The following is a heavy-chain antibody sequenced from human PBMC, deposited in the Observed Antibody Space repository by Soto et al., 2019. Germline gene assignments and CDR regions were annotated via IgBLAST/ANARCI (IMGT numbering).Heavy chain of an antibody. J-gene: IGHJ6*02. D-gene: IGHD4-17*01. CDR1: SGPDRSHN. CDR3: VRQGIDYLHGLVDV. V-gene: IGHV4-59*08. CDR2: VYYTGDT. Sequence: QVQLQQSGPRLVKPSETLSLTCTVSSGPDRSHNWGWIRQPPGRGLEWIGYVYYTGDTAYNPSLRSRVTISADTSTNDISLTLNSVTAADTAVYYCVRQGIDYLHGLVDVWGQGTTVSASS.